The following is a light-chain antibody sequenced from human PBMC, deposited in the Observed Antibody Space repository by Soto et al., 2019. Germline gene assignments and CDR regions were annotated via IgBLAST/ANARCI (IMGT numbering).Light chain of an antibody. CDR3: HQYGSSPLT. CDR2: GAS. Sequence: EIVLTQSPGTLSLSPGERATLSCRASQSVSSSYLAWYQQKPGQAPRLLIYGASSRATGIPDRFSGSGSGTDFTLTISRLEPEDFAVYYCHQYGSSPLTFCGGTKVEI. V-gene: IGKV3-20*01. CDR1: QSVSSSY. J-gene: IGKJ4*01.